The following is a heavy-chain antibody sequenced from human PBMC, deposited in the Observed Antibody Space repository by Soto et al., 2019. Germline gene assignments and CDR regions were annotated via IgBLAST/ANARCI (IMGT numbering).Heavy chain of an antibody. Sequence: QVQLVESGGGVVQPGRSLRLSCVASGFTFSTYAMHWVRQAPGKGLEWVAIMSYDGNNQYYAGSVKGRFTISRDNFKNTLYLQMNSLRAEDTAVYYCAKALGELSPDSFDYWGQGILVTVSS. V-gene: IGHV3-30*18. CDR2: MSYDGNNQ. D-gene: IGHD3-16*02. J-gene: IGHJ4*02. CDR1: GFTFSTYA. CDR3: AKALGELSPDSFDY.